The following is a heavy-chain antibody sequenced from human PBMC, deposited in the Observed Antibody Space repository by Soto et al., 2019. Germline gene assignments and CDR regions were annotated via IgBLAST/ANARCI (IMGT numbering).Heavy chain of an antibody. D-gene: IGHD2-2*02. CDR2: VYRTGST. CDR1: GCSIGTSNW. Sequence: SETLSLTCAFSGCSIGTSNWWSGVRRPPGKGLEWIGEVYRTGSTNYNPSLESRLTISVDKSKNQFSLKLTSVTAADTAVYYTASPRAAIAVGSIFERWGQGT. V-gene: IGHV4-4*02. J-gene: IGHJ4*02. CDR3: ASPRAAIAVGSIFER.